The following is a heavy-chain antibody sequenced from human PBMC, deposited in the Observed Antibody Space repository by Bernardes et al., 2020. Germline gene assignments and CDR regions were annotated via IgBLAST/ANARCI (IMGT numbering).Heavy chain of an antibody. D-gene: IGHD2-8*01. Sequence: GGSLRLSCAASGFTFSSYGMHWVRQAPGKGLEWVAVIWYDGSNKYYADSVKGRFTISRDNSKNTLYLQMNSLRAEDTAVYYCARDPGYCTNGVCDTRNYYYYYMDVWGKGTTVTVSS. CDR2: IWYDGSNK. V-gene: IGHV3-33*01. J-gene: IGHJ6*03. CDR3: ARDPGYCTNGVCDTRNYYYYYMDV. CDR1: GFTFSSYG.